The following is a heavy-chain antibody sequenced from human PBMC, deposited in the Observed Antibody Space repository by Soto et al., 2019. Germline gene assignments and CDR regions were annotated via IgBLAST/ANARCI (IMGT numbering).Heavy chain of an antibody. CDR3: ARSGEMVTPRSYFDL. D-gene: IGHD2-21*02. J-gene: IGHJ2*01. Sequence: QVQLVQSGAEVKKPGSSVKVSCKASGGTFSSYTISWVRQAPGQGLEWMGRIIPILGIANYAQKFQGRVTITADKSTSTAYMELSSLRSEDTAVYYCARSGEMVTPRSYFDLWGRGTLVTVSS. CDR1: GGTFSSYT. V-gene: IGHV1-69*02. CDR2: IIPILGIA.